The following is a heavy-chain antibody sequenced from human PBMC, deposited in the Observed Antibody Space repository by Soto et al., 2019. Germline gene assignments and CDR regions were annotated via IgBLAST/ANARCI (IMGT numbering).Heavy chain of an antibody. CDR3: ARGLGGCDPGRLDS. Sequence: EVHLVESGGGLVPPGRSLTLSCAASGFTFDDYAMHWVRQRPGKGLEAVSGISWNSGRIEYADSVKGRFTISRDNAKNSLYLQMNSLRAEDTAFYYCARGLGGCDPGRLDSWGQGTLVTVSS. J-gene: IGHJ4*02. D-gene: IGHD3-16*01. CDR2: ISWNSGRI. CDR1: GFTFDDYA. V-gene: IGHV3-9*01.